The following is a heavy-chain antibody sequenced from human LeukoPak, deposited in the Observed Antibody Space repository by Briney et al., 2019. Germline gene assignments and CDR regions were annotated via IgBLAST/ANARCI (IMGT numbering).Heavy chain of an antibody. CDR2: IYSGGNT. Sequence: GGSLRLSCAASGFTVNSNYMSWVRQAPGKGLEWVSVIYSGGNTYYADSMKGRFTISRDNSKNTLHLQMNSLRAEDTAVYYCARDGSLSDSSGYYYADRYFQHWGQGTLVTVSS. CDR1: GFTVNSNY. CDR3: ARDGSLSDSSGYYYADRYFQH. V-gene: IGHV3-53*01. D-gene: IGHD3-22*01. J-gene: IGHJ1*01.